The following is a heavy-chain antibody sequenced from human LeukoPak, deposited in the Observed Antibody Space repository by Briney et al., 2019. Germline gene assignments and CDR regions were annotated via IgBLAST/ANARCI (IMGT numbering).Heavy chain of an antibody. V-gene: IGHV4-4*07. CDR2: IYIGGTT. D-gene: IGHD5-18*01. CDR1: GDSINSCY. J-gene: IGHJ4*02. Sequence: PSETLSLTCAVSGDSINSCYWNWIRQSTGKGLEWIGRIYIGGTTNYNPPLKSRVTMSLDASKNQFSVNLNSVTAADTAIYYCARERHGGYSYGFSFDYWGQGTLVTVSS. CDR3: ARERHGGYSYGFSFDY.